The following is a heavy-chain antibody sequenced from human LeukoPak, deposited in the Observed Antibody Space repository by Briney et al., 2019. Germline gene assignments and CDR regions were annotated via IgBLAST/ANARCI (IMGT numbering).Heavy chain of an antibody. V-gene: IGHV1-2*06. CDR1: GYTFTGYY. CDR2: INPNSGGT. Sequence: ASVKVSCKASGYTFTGYYMHWVRQAPGQGLEWMGRINPNSGGTNYAQKFQGRVTMTTDTSTSTVYMELRSLRSDDTAVYYCAREAFTTRCYDSWGQGTLVTVSS. CDR3: AREAFTTRCYDS. D-gene: IGHD4/OR15-4a*01. J-gene: IGHJ4*02.